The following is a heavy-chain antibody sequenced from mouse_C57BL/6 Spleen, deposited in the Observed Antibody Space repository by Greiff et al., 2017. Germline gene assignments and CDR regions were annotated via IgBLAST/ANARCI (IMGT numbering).Heavy chain of an antibody. Sequence: QVQLQQSGAELMKPGASVKLSCKATGYTFTGYWIEWVKQRHGNGLEWIGEFLPGRGSTNYNEKFKGKATFTADTSSNTAYMQLSSLTTEDSAIDYGARWERAAQAWFAYWGQGTLVTVSA. CDR3: ARWERAAQAWFAY. CDR1: GYTFTGYW. V-gene: IGHV1-9*01. J-gene: IGHJ3*01. D-gene: IGHD3-2*02. CDR2: FLPGRGST.